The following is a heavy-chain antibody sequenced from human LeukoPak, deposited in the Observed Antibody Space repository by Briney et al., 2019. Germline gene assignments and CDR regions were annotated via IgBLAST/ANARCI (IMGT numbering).Heavy chain of an antibody. D-gene: IGHD3-9*01. CDR1: GGSISSNYY. CDR2: FFYSGST. Sequence: SETLSLTCTVSGGSISSNYYWGWIRQPPGKGLEWIVSFFYSGSTYYNPSLKSRVTISVGTSKNQFPLRLTSVTAADTAVYYCARARGRYIDFLDYWGQGTLITVSS. V-gene: IGHV4-39*02. J-gene: IGHJ4*02. CDR3: ARARGRYIDFLDY.